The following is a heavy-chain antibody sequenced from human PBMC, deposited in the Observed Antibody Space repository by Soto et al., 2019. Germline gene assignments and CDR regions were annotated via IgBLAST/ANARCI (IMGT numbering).Heavy chain of an antibody. V-gene: IGHV3-23*01. Sequence: VQLLESGGGLVQPGGSLRLSCAASGFTFSSYAMHWVRQAPGKGLEWVSTIRGSGNTTYYADSLKGRFTISRDNSQNTLYLQMESLRADDTAIYYCAKDRANWYFDLWGRGTLVTVSS. CDR2: IRGSGNTT. J-gene: IGHJ2*01. CDR3: AKDRANWYFDL. CDR1: GFTFSSYA.